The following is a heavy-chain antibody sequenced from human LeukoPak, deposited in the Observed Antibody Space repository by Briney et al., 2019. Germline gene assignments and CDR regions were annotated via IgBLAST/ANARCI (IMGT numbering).Heavy chain of an antibody. CDR2: ISSSANDK. CDR3: ASGSSSVGY. V-gene: IGHV3-11*01. Sequence: GGSLRLSCAASGFTFSDYYMSWIRQAPGKGLEWVSYISSSANDKYYADSVKGRFTISRDNAKNSLYLQMNSLRVEDTAVYYCASGSSSVGYWGQGTLVTVSS. CDR1: GFTFSDYY. J-gene: IGHJ4*02. D-gene: IGHD6-6*01.